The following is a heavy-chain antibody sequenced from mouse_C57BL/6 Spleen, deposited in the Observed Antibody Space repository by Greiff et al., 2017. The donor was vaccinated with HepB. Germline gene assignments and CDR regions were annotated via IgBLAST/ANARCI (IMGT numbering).Heavy chain of an antibody. CDR2: IYPRSGNT. CDR1: GYTFTSYG. J-gene: IGHJ1*03. V-gene: IGHV1-81*01. Sequence: VMLVESGAELARPGASVKLSCKASGYTFTSYGISWVKQRTGQGLEWIGEIYPRSGNTYYNEKFKGKATLTADKSSSTAYMELRSLTSEDTAVYFCARTLITTVVATSRYWYFDVWGTGTTVTVSS. CDR3: ARTLITTVVATSRYWYFDV. D-gene: IGHD1-1*01.